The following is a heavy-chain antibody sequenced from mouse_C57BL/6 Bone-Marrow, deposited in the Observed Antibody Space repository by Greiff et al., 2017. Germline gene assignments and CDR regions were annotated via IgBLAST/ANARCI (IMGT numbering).Heavy chain of an antibody. J-gene: IGHJ3*01. CDR2: ISSGGSYT. D-gene: IGHD4-1*01. Sequence: EVQVVESGGDLVKPGGSLKLSCAASGFTFSSYGMSWVRQTPDKRLEWVATISSGGSYTYYPDSVKGRFTISRDNAKNTLYLQMSSLKSEDTAMYYCARHGWDFAYWGQGTLVTVSA. V-gene: IGHV5-6*01. CDR3: ARHGWDFAY. CDR1: GFTFSSYG.